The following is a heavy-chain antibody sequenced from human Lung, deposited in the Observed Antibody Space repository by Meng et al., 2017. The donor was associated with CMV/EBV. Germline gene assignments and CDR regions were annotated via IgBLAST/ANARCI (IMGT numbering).Heavy chain of an antibody. CDR3: LRRSGGSV. D-gene: IGHD3-10*01. CDR2: IPHRGSS. J-gene: IGHJ1*01. CDR1: GDSINNNNW. V-gene: IGHV4-4*03. Sequence: QWQLGGSRPALVKPPETLSLTCAVSGDSINNNNWWAWVRQPPGKGLEWIGEIPHRGSSAYNPSPKSRVSMSIDKSKNQFSLKLTSVTAADTAVYHCLRRSGGSVWGQGTLVTVSS.